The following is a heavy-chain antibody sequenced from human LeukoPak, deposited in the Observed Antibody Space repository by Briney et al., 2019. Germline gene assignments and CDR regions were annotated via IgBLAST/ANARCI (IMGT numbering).Heavy chain of an antibody. CDR2: INTNSGGT. CDR3: ARMRAVAAKEVDY. D-gene: IGHD6-19*01. CDR1: GYTFSGYY. J-gene: IGHJ4*02. V-gene: IGHV1-2*06. Sequence: GASVKVSCKASGYTFSGYYMHWVRQAPGQRLEWMGRINTNSGGTNYAQKVQGRVTMTRDQSIWTAYMEPSRLRADDTAVYYCARMRAVAAKEVDYWGQGTLVTVSS.